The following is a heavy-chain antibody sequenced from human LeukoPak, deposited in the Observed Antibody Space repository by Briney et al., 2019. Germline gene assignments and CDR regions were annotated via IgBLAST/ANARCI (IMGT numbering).Heavy chain of an antibody. D-gene: IGHD3-10*01. CDR3: ARAGRYGSGSYYAV. CDR2: ISSSGSTV. CDR1: GFTFSSYE. Sequence: PGGSLRLSCAASGFTFSSYEMNWVRQAPGKGLEWVSYISSSGSTVYYADSVKGRFTISRDNAKNSLYLQMNSLRAEDTAVYYCARAGRYGSGSYYAVWGQGTLVTVSS. V-gene: IGHV3-48*03. J-gene: IGHJ4*02.